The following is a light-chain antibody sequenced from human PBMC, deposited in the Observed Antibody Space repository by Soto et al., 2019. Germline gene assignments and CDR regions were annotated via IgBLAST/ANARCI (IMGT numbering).Light chain of an antibody. CDR3: QQYNNWPPLT. CDR2: GAS. V-gene: IGKV3-15*01. CDR1: QSVSSN. Sequence: EIVMTQSPATLSVSPGERATLSCRASQSVSSNLAWYQQKPGQAPRLLIYGASTRATGIPARFSGSGSGTEFILTISSLLSEDVAVYYCQQYNNWPPLTFGGGTKVEIK. J-gene: IGKJ4*02.